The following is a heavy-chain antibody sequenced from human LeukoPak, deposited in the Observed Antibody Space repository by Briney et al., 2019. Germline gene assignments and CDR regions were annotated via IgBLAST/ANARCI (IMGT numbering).Heavy chain of an antibody. CDR1: GFTFGDYA. D-gene: IGHD6-6*01. CDR2: IRSKAYGGTT. J-gene: IGHJ4*02. Sequence: GGSLRLSCTASGFTFGDYAMSWVRQAPGKGLEWVGFIRSKAYGGTTEYAASVKGRFTISRDDSKSTLYLQMNSLKSEDTAVYYCTPTSIAGVRVDYWGQGTLVTVSS. V-gene: IGHV3-49*04. CDR3: TPTSIAGVRVDY.